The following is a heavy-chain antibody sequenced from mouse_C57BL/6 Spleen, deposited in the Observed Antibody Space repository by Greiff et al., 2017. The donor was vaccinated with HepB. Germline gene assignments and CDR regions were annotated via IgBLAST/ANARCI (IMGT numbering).Heavy chain of an antibody. CDR3: AREQSGHWYFDV. CDR2: ISDGGSYT. V-gene: IGHV5-4*01. CDR1: GFTFSSYA. Sequence: EVQGVESGGGLVKPGGSLKLSCAASGFTFSSYAMSWVRQTPEKRLEWVATISDGGSYTYYPDNVKGRFTMTRDNAKNTLYLQMSHLKSEDTAMYYCAREQSGHWYFDVWGKGTTVTVSS. D-gene: IGHD1-3*01. J-gene: IGHJ1*03.